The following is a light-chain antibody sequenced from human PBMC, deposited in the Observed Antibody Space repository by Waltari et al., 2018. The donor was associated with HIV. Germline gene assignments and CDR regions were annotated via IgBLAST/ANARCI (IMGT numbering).Light chain of an antibody. V-gene: IGLV1-40*01. Sequence: QSELTQPPSVSAAPGQRVTISCTGSSSNIGAGYDVHWYQQVPGRAPQVVIYGNSNRPSGVPDRFSGSKSGSAASLVITGLQSEDEADYYCQSYDSNLSGVFGGGTKVTVL. CDR1: SSNIGAGYD. CDR3: QSYDSNLSGV. J-gene: IGLJ2*01. CDR2: GNS.